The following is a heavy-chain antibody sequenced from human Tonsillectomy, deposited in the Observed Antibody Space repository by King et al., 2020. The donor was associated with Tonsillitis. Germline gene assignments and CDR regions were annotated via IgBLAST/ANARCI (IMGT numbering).Heavy chain of an antibody. V-gene: IGHV3-7*01. J-gene: IGHJ5*02. CDR3: ARGVTSNWFEL. Sequence: VQLVESGGGLVQPGGSLRLSCAASGFTFSGYWMSWVRQAPGKGLEWVANIKEEGSEKYSVDSVKGRFTISRDNAKNSLYLQMNSLRAEGTAVYYCARGVTSNWFELGGQGTRVTVSS. CDR2: IKEEGSEK. D-gene: IGHD1-26*01. CDR1: GFTFSGYW.